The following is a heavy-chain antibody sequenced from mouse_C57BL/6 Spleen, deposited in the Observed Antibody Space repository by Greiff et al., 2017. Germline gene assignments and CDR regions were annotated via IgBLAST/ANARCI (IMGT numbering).Heavy chain of an antibody. J-gene: IGHJ4*01. CDR1: GYTFTSYW. CDR2: IDPSDSYT. CDR3: ARRGTPYAMDY. V-gene: IGHV1-69*01. Sequence: QVQLQQPGAELVMPGASVKLSCKASGYTFTSYWMHWVKQRPGQGLEWIGEIDPSDSYTNYNQKFKGKSTLTVDKSSSTAYMQLSSLTSEDSAVYYCARRGTPYAMDYWGQGTSVTVSS.